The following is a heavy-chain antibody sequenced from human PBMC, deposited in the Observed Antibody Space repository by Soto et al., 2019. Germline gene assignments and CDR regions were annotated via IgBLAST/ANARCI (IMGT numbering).Heavy chain of an antibody. D-gene: IGHD3-3*01. CDR2: INHSGST. CDR1: GGSFSGYY. CDR3: ARGVGIYDFWSGYHYYYYMDV. V-gene: IGHV4-34*01. J-gene: IGHJ6*03. Sequence: SETLSLTCAVYGGSFSGYYWSWIRQPPGKGLEWIGEINHSGSTNYNPSLKSRVTISVDTSKNQFSLKLSSVTAADTAVYYCARGVGIYDFWSGYHYYYYMDVWGKGTTVTVSS.